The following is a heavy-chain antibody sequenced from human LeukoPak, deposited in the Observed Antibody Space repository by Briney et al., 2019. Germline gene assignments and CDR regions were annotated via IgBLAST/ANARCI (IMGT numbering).Heavy chain of an antibody. CDR1: GGSFSGYY. CDR3: ARVGYCSGGSCPGAFDT. V-gene: IGHV4-34*01. D-gene: IGHD2-15*01. CDR2: INHSGST. J-gene: IGHJ3*02. Sequence: SETLSLTCAVYGGSFSGYYWSWIRQPPGKGLEWIGEINHSGSTNYNPSLKSRVTISVDTSKNQFSLKLSSVTAADTAVYCCARVGYCSGGSCPGAFDTWGQGTMVTVSS.